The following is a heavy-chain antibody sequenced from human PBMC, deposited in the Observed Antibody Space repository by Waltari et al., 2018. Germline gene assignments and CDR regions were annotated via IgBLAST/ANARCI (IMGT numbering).Heavy chain of an antibody. CDR1: GFTFSSYG. V-gene: IGHV3-33*01. D-gene: IGHD6-6*01. CDR2: IWYGGSNK. CDR3: ARDARGIAARLAMDY. J-gene: IGHJ4*02. Sequence: QVQLVESGGGVVQPGRSLRLSCAASGFTFSSYGMHWVPQAPGKGLAWVAVIWYGGSNKYYADSVKGRFTISRDNSKNTLYLQMNSLRAEDTAVYYCARDARGIAARLAMDYWGQGTLVTVSS.